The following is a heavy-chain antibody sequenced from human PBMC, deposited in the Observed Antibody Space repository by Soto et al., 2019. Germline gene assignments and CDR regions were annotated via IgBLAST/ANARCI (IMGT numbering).Heavy chain of an antibody. CDR3: TRTRHSSSWYDY. D-gene: IGHD6-13*01. CDR1: GFTFSCYS. CDR2: ITGDGGAT. Sequence: EVQLVESGGGLVQPGGSQRLSCAASGFTFSCYSIHWVRQAPGKGLEYVSAITGDGGATYYANSVKGRFTISRDNSKNTLYLQMGSLRPEDMAVYYCTRTRHSSSWYDYWGQGTLVTVST. V-gene: IGHV3-64*01. J-gene: IGHJ4*02.